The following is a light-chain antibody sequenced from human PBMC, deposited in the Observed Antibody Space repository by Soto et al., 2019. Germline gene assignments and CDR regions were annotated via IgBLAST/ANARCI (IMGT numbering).Light chain of an antibody. CDR1: SNDVGAGYD. CDR3: QSYDSSLSGWV. J-gene: IGLJ1*01. CDR2: GNS. V-gene: IGLV1-40*01. Sequence: QSVLIKPPAVNGAPGQSVTISCTGTSNDVGAGYDVHWYQQLPGTVPKLLIYGNSNRPSGVPDRFSGSKSGTSASLTITGLQAEDEADYYCQSYDSSLSGWVFGTGTKVTVL.